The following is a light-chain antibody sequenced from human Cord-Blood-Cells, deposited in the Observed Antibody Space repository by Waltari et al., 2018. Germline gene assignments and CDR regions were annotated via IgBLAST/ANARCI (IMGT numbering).Light chain of an antibody. CDR3: QSYDSSLSGSGGV. Sequence: HSVLTQPPSVSGAPGQRATIPCTGSRSNSGPGYDVPWSQQLPGTAPKLRIYANSNRPSGVPDRFSGSTSGTSASLAITGLQAEDEADYYCQSYDSSLSGSGGVFGGWTKLTVL. V-gene: IGLV1-40*01. J-gene: IGLJ2*01. CDR2: ANS. CDR1: RSNSGPGYD.